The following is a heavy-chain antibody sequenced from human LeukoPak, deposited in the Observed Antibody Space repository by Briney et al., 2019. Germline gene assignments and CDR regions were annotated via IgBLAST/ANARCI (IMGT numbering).Heavy chain of an antibody. CDR2: IIPIFGTA. J-gene: IGHJ4*02. CDR1: GGTFSSYA. CDR3: ARELNSGYGYFDY. V-gene: IGHV1-69*13. Sequence: GASVKVSCKASGGTFSSYAISWVRQAPGQGLEWMGGIIPIFGTANYAQKFQGRVTITADESTSTAYMELSSLRSEDTAVYYCARELNSGYGYFDYWGQGTLVTVSS. D-gene: IGHD5-12*01.